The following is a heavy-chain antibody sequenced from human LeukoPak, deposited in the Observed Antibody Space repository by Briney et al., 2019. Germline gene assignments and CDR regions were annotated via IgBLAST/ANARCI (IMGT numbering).Heavy chain of an antibody. CDR2: ISAYNGNI. CDR1: GYTFTSFG. V-gene: IGHV1-18*01. J-gene: IGHJ4*02. CDR3: VRDLGVDTSMIFFDY. D-gene: IGHD5-18*01. Sequence: GASVKVSCKASGYTFTSFGISWVRQAPGQGLEWMGWISAYNGNINYVQKFQGRVTMTTDISTSTAYMELRSLRSDDTVVFYCVRDLGVDTSMIFFDYWGQGTLVTVSS.